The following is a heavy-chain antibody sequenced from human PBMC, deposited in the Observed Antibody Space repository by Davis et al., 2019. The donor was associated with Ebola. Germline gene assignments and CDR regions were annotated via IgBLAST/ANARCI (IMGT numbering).Heavy chain of an antibody. D-gene: IGHD2/OR15-2a*01. CDR3: VRDRDFSFDQ. CDR1: GFTFSNYP. CDR2: IRTNSEGTT. J-gene: IGHJ4*02. V-gene: IGHV3-48*02. Sequence: GGSLRLSCAASGFTFSNYPMNWVRQAPGKGLEWISNIRTNSEGTTKHAESVKGRFTISREDAMSSLYLQMNSLRDEDTAVYYCVRDRDFSFDQWGRGILVTVSS.